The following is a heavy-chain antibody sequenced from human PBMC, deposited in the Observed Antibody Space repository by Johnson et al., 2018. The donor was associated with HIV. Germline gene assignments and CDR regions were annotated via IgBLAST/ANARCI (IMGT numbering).Heavy chain of an antibody. D-gene: IGHD2-2*03. V-gene: IGHV3-53*01. CDR2: IYSGGNT. Sequence: VQLVESGGGLIQSGGSLRLSCAASGFTVSNNYMSWVRQAPGKGLEWVSVIYSGGNTYYADFVKGRFTISRDNSKNTLYLQMNSLRAEDTAMYYCARDLGWMAFDDLGQGAMVTVSS. CDR1: GFTVSNNY. CDR3: ARDLGWMAFDD. J-gene: IGHJ3*01.